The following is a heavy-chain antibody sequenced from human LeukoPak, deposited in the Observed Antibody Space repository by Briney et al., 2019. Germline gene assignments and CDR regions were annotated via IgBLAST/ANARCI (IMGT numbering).Heavy chain of an antibody. Sequence: SETLSLTCTVSGGSISSYYWGWIRQPPGKGLESIGSIYYDGSTYYNPSLNSRVTISIDTSNNQFSLNLSSVSAADTAVYYCARQAAYGGRDYWGQGTLVIVSS. J-gene: IGHJ4*02. CDR1: GGSISSYY. D-gene: IGHD4-23*01. V-gene: IGHV4-59*08. CDR2: IYYDGST. CDR3: ARQAAYGGRDY.